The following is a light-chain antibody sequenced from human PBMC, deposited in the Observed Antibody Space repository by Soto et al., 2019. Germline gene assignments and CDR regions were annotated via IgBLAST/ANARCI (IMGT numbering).Light chain of an antibody. J-gene: IGKJ2*03. Sequence: EVVMTQSPATLSVSPGEGATLSCRASQSVRNNLAWYQQKPGQAPRLLIYAASTRATGIPARFSASGSGTEFLLTISSLQSEDFAVYYCQHYDNGPPYSFGQGTKLEIK. V-gene: IGKV3-15*01. CDR3: QHYDNGPPYS. CDR1: QSVRNN. CDR2: AAS.